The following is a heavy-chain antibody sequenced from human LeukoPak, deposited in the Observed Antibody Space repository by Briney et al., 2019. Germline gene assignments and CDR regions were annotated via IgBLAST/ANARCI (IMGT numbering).Heavy chain of an antibody. V-gene: IGHV3-21*01. CDR2: ISSSSGTYI. CDR3: ATLEGSGHGRYYFHL. D-gene: IGHD6-19*01. Sequence: GGSLRLSCAVSGFSFSAYNMEWVRQAPGKGLEGVSSISSSSGTYIYYADSVKGRFTISRDNTKSSLYLQMNSMRAEDTAVSYCATLEGSGHGRYYFHLWGQGTLVTVSS. CDR1: GFSFSAYN. J-gene: IGHJ4*02.